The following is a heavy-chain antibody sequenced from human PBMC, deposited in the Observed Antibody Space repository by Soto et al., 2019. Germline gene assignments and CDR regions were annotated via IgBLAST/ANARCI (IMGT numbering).Heavy chain of an antibody. V-gene: IGHV4-30-4*01. CDR3: ARGSEEKLDEQAMWFDP. CDR1: IGSITRSDYY. D-gene: IGHD6-13*01. Sequence: SETLSLTCTVSIGSITRSDYYWSWIRQPPGKGLEWIGYIYYSGSAYYNPSLKSRVFISVDTSKNQFSLNLNSVTAADTAVYYCARGSEEKLDEQAMWFDPWGQGTLVTVS. J-gene: IGHJ5*02. CDR2: IYYSGSA.